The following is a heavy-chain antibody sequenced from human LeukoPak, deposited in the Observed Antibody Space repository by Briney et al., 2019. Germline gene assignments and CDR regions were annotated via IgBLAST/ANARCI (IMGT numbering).Heavy chain of an antibody. CDR3: ARDRIVLMVYAIRGSWFDP. V-gene: IGHV1-69*05. CDR2: IIPIFGTA. CDR1: GGTFSSYA. Sequence: GASVKVSCKASGGTFSSYAISWVRQAPGQGLEWMGGIIPIFGTANYAQKLQGRATMTTDTSTSTAYMELRSLRSDDTAVYYCARDRIVLMVYAIRGSWFDPWGQGTLVTVSS. D-gene: IGHD2-8*01. J-gene: IGHJ5*02.